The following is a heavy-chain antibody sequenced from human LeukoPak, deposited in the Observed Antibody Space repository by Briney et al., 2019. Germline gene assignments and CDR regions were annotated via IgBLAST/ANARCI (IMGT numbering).Heavy chain of an antibody. D-gene: IGHD5-12*01. J-gene: IGHJ4*02. CDR2: ISSSGAGT. Sequence: GGSLRLSCAASGFTFSTYRLSWVRQAPGKGLEWVSTISSSGAGTYYADSVKGRFTISRDNSKNTLYLQMNSLRAEDTAVYFCARKALGYRLGYGDYWGQGTLVTVSS. V-gene: IGHV3-23*01. CDR1: GFTFSTYR. CDR3: ARKALGYRLGYGDY.